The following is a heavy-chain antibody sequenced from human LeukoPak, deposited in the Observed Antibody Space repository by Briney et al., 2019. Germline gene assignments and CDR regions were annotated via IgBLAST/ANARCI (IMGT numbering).Heavy chain of an antibody. CDR1: GGSISSYY. J-gene: IGHJ3*02. Sequence: KPSETLSLTCTVSGGSISSYYWSWIRQPPGKGLEWIGYIYYSGSTNYNPSLKSRVTISVDTSKNQFSLKLSSVTAADTAVYYCARLGIAEEHAFDIWGQGTMVTVSS. CDR3: ARLGIAEEHAFDI. V-gene: IGHV4-59*08. CDR2: IYYSGST. D-gene: IGHD6-13*01.